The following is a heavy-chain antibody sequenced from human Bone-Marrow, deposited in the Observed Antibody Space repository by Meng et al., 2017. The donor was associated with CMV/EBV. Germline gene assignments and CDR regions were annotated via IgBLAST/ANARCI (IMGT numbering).Heavy chain of an antibody. D-gene: IGHD3-22*01. CDR2: IYYSGST. CDR3: ARASHTVAPWFFAY. V-gene: IGHV4-59*08. Sequence: SETLSLTCTVSGGSISSYYWSWIRQPPGKGLEWIGYIYYSGSTNYNPSLKSRVTISVDTSKNHFSLKLTSVTAADTAVYYCARASHTVAPWFFAYWGQGMLVTVSS. CDR1: GGSISSYY. J-gene: IGHJ4*02.